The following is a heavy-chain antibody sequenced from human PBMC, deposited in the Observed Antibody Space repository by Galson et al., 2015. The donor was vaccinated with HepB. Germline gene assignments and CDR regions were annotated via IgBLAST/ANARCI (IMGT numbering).Heavy chain of an antibody. D-gene: IGHD3-10*01. CDR3: AKVGTYYYGSGPDYYSGYDYFDY. CDR2: ISGSGGST. J-gene: IGHJ4*02. CDR1: GFTFSSYA. V-gene: IGHV3-23*01. Sequence: SLRLSCAASGFTFSSYAMSWVRQAPGKGLEWVSAISGSGGSTYYADSVKGRFTISRDNSKNTLYLQMNSLRAEDTAVYYCAKVGTYYYGSGPDYYSGYDYFDYWGQGTLVTVSS.